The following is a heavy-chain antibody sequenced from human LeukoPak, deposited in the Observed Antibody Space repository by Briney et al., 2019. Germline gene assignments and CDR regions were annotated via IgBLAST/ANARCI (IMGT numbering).Heavy chain of an antibody. CDR2: IYYNGNT. Sequence: SETLSLNCTVPGGSIGSSQYSWGWVRQTPGKGLEWIGSIYYNGNTAYNPSLKSRLTISVDTSMKQLYLRLASVTAADTAVYYCARHPWSLLIRYYLYDAFDVWGPGTVVTVSS. V-gene: IGHV4-39*01. CDR3: ARHPWSLLIRYYLYDAFDV. D-gene: IGHD3-10*01. J-gene: IGHJ3*01. CDR1: GGSIGSSQYS.